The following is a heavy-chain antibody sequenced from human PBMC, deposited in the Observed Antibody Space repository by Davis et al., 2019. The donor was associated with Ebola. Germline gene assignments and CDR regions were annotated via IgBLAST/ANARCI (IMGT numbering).Heavy chain of an antibody. V-gene: IGHV4-39*07. J-gene: IGHJ4*02. Sequence: PSETLSLTCTVSGGSISSGDYYWSWIRQPPGKGLEWIGEINHSGSTNYNPSLKSRVTISVDTSKNQFSLKLSSVTAADTAVYYCARGRNRIQLWLAYWGQGTLVTVSS. CDR3: ARGRNRIQLWLAY. CDR1: GGSISSGDYY. D-gene: IGHD5-18*01. CDR2: INHSGST.